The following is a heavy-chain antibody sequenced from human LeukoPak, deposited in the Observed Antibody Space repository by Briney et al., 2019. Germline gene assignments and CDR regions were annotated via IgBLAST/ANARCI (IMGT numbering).Heavy chain of an antibody. CDR1: GFTFSSYA. D-gene: IGHD1-26*01. CDR2: ISGSGDSA. Sequence: GGSLRLSCAASGFTFSSYAMTWVRQAPGKGLEWVSAISGSGDSAYYADSVKGRFTISRDNSKNTLYLQMDGLGAENTAVYYCAKFSGSYYYYYAMDVWGQGTTVTVSS. J-gene: IGHJ6*02. V-gene: IGHV3-23*01. CDR3: AKFSGSYYYYYAMDV.